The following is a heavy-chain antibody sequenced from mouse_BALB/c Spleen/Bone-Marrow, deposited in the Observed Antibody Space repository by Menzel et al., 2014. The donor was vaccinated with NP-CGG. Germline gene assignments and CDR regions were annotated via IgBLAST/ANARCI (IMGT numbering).Heavy chain of an antibody. CDR1: GYTFTDYN. CDR2: INPNNGGT. Sequence: EVKLMESGPEVVKPGASVKIPCKTSGYTFTDYNVDWVKQSQGKSLEWIGDINPNNGGTIYNQKFKGKATLTVDKSSSTAYIELRSLTSEDTAVYYCARRGNYGHAMDYLVQGTSVTVSS. CDR3: ARRGNYGHAMDY. V-gene: IGHV1-18*01. D-gene: IGHD1-1*02. J-gene: IGHJ4*01.